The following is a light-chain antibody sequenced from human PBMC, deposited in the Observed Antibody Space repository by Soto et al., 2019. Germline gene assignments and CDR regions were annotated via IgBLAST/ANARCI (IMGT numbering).Light chain of an antibody. V-gene: IGLV2-23*02. CDR2: EVS. Sequence: QSVLTQPASVSGSPGQSITISCTGTSSDVGSYNLVSWYQQHPGKAPKLMIYEVSKRPSGVSNRFSGSKSGNTASLTISGLQAEDEADYYCCSYAGSSFYVFGTGTKGHRP. J-gene: IGLJ1*01. CDR1: SSDVGSYNL. CDR3: CSYAGSSFYV.